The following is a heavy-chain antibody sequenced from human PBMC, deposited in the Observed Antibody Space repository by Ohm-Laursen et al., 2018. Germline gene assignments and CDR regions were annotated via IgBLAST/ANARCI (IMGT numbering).Heavy chain of an antibody. CDR3: AKARSAVVFAASNH. CDR1: GFTFSTYA. Sequence: SLRLSCAASGFTFSTYAMNWVRQAPGKGLEWVSGISGSGDNTYYADSVKGRFTISRDSSENTVYFQMNDLRAGDTALYYCAKARSAVVFAASNHWGQGALVIVSS. D-gene: IGHD2-15*01. V-gene: IGHV3-23*01. CDR2: ISGSGDNT. J-gene: IGHJ5*02.